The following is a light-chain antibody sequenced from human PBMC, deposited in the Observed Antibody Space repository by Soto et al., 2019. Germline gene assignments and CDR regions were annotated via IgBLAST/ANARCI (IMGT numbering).Light chain of an antibody. CDR3: QQRSNWPPVT. CDR1: QIVGDH. CDR2: DAS. Sequence: EIVFTQSPATLSLSPGERATLSCRASQIVGDHLAWSQQKPGQAPRLLIYDASNRATGIPARFSGSGSGTDFTLAISSLEPEDFAVYYCQQRSNWPPVTSGGGPKVHIK. V-gene: IGKV3-11*01. J-gene: IGKJ4*01.